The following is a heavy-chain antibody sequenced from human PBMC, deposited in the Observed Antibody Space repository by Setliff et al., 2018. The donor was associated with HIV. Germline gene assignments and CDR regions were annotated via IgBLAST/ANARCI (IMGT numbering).Heavy chain of an antibody. CDR2: IDPSGSYT. J-gene: IGHJ6*03. Sequence: GESLKISCKGSGYSFTSYWISWVRQMPGKGLEWMGRIDPSGSYTNYSPSFQGHVTISADKSISTAYLQWSSLKASDTAMYYCARRSTAVAGTPYYYYMDVWGKGTTVTASS. CDR1: GYSFTSYW. CDR3: ARRSTAVAGTPYYYYMDV. D-gene: IGHD6-19*01. V-gene: IGHV5-10-1*01.